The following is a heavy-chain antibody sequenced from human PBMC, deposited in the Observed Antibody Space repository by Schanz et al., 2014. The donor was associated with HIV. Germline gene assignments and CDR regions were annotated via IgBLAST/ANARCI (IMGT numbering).Heavy chain of an antibody. Sequence: EVQLVESGGGLVQPGRSLRLSCAASGFTFDDYAMHWVRQVPGKGLEWVSRINALGTTTAYADSVKGRFAISRDNAKRTLYLQMNSLRAEESAVFYCARESNGAFDLWGRGTLVTVSS. CDR3: ARESNGAFDL. J-gene: IGHJ2*01. V-gene: IGHV3-9*01. CDR1: GFTFDDYA. CDR2: INALGTTT.